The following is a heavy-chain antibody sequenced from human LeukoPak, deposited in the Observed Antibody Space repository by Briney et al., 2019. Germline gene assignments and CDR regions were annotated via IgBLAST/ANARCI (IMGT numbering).Heavy chain of an antibody. Sequence: SGGSLRLSCEASGFTFSSYGMSWVRQAPGKGLEWVSGISVSGGNTFYADSVKGRFTISRDNSKNTLYLQMNSLRAEDTAVYYCAKRRTNYDILTGDFDYWGQGTLVTVSS. D-gene: IGHD3-9*01. CDR2: ISVSGGNT. V-gene: IGHV3-23*01. J-gene: IGHJ4*02. CDR1: GFTFSSYG. CDR3: AKRRTNYDILTGDFDY.